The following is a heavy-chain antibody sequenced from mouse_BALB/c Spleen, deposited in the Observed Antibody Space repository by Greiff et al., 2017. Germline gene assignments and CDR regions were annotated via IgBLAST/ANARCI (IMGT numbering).Heavy chain of an antibody. V-gene: IGHV1-77*01. Sequence: QVQLQQSGPELVKPGASVKMSCKASGYTFTDYVISWVKQRTGQGLEWIGEIYPGSGSTYYNEKFKGKATLTADKSSNTAYMQLSSLTSEDSAVYFCARRGYGNYASYCYFDVWGAGTTVTVSS. CDR3: ARRGYGNYASYCYFDV. CDR1: GYTFTDYV. D-gene: IGHD2-1*01. CDR2: IYPGSGST. J-gene: IGHJ1*01.